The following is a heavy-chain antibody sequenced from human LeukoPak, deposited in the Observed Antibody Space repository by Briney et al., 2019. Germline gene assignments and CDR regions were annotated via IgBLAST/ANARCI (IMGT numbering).Heavy chain of an antibody. CDR1: GGSISSGGYY. CDR3: ARENPSGYYNRPIDY. J-gene: IGHJ4*02. CDR2: IYYSGST. Sequence: PSQTLSLTCTVSGGSISSGGYYWSWIRQHPGKGLEWIGYIYYSGSTYYNPSLKSRVTISVDTSKNQFSLKLSSVTAADTAIYYCARENPSGYYNRPIDYWGQGTLVTVSS. V-gene: IGHV4-31*03. D-gene: IGHD3-22*01.